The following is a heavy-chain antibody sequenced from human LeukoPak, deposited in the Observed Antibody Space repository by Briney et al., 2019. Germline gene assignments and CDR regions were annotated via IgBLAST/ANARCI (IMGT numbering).Heavy chain of an antibody. D-gene: IGHD7-27*01. V-gene: IGHV3-74*01. Sequence: PGGSLRLSCAASGFTFSSYWMHWVRQAPGKGLVWVSRVNSDGSSTNYTDSVKGRFTISRDNAQNTLFLQMNSLRADDTAVYYCARGPLIGGSKSWFDPWGQGTLVTVSS. CDR3: ARGPLIGGSKSWFDP. J-gene: IGHJ5*02. CDR2: VNSDGSST. CDR1: GFTFSSYW.